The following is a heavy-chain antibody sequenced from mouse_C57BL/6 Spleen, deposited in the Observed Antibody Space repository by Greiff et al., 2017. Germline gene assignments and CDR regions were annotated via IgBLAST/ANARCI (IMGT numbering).Heavy chain of an antibody. J-gene: IGHJ1*03. Sequence: DVQLQESGGGLVKPGGSLKLSCAASGFTFSDYGMHWVRQAPEKGLEWVAYISSGSSTIYYADTVKGRFTISRDNAKNTLFLQMTSLRSEDTAMYYCAKYYGSSYWYFDVWGTGTTVTVSS. CDR3: AKYYGSSYWYFDV. D-gene: IGHD1-1*01. CDR2: ISSGSSTI. CDR1: GFTFSDYG. V-gene: IGHV5-17*01.